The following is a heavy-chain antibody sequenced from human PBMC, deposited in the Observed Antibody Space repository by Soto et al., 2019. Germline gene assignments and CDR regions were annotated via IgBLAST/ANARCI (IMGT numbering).Heavy chain of an antibody. D-gene: IGHD3-9*01. CDR2: ISGSGGST. CDR3: AKAPPIFPLIEQSSYFDY. Sequence: EVQLLESGGGLVQPGGSLRLSCAASGFTFSSYAMSWVRQAPGKGLEWVSAISGSGGSTYYADSVKGRFTISRDNSKNTLYLPRTSLRAEDKAVSYCAKAPPIFPLIEQSSYFDYWGQGTLFTVSS. J-gene: IGHJ4*02. CDR1: GFTFSSYA. V-gene: IGHV3-23*01.